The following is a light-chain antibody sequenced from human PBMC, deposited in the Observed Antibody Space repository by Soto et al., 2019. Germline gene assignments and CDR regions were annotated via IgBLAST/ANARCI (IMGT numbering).Light chain of an antibody. J-gene: IGKJ5*01. CDR2: GAS. V-gene: IGKV3-20*01. CDR1: QSVSSSY. CDR3: QQYGSSST. Sequence: EIVLTQSPGTLSLSPGERAALSCRASQSVSSSYLAWYQQKPGQAPRLLIYGASSRPTGIPDRFSGSGSGTDFTLTIGRLEPEDFAVYYCQQYGSSSTFGQGTRLEIK.